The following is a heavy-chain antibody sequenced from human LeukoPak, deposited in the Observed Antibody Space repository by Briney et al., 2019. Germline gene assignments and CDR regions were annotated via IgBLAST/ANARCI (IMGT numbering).Heavy chain of an antibody. CDR1: GFTFSSYA. CDR3: AKGYDFWSGYYHDDAFDI. D-gene: IGHD3-3*01. CDR2: ISGSGGST. Sequence: GGSLRLSCAASGFTFSSYAMRWVRQAPGKGLEGVSAISGSGGSTYYADSVKGRFTISRDNSKNTLYLQMNSLRAEDTAVYYCAKGYDFWSGYYHDDAFDIWGQGTMVTVSS. V-gene: IGHV3-23*01. J-gene: IGHJ3*02.